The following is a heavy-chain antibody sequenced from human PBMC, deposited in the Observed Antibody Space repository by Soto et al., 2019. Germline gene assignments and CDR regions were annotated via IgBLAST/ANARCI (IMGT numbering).Heavy chain of an antibody. Sequence: SETLSLTCTVSGGSISSGGYYWSWIRQHPGKGLEWIGYIYYSGSTYYNPSLKSRVTISVDTSKNQFSLKLSSVTAADTAVYYCARRGGSGWYRTFDYWGQGTLVTVSS. J-gene: IGHJ4*02. V-gene: IGHV4-31*03. CDR2: IYYSGST. CDR1: GGSISSGGYY. CDR3: ARRGGSGWYRTFDY. D-gene: IGHD6-19*01.